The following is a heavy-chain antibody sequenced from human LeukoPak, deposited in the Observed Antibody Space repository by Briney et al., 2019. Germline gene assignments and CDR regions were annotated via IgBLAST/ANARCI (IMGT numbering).Heavy chain of an antibody. J-gene: IGHJ4*02. CDR1: GGSISSYY. D-gene: IGHD3-10*01. Sequence: SETLSLTCTVSGGSISSYYWSWIRQPPEKGLEWIGYIYYSGSTNYNPSLKSRVTISVDTSKNQFSLKLSSVTAADTAVYYCARGPDSGVPYWGQGTLVTVSS. V-gene: IGHV4-59*01. CDR3: ARGPDSGVPY. CDR2: IYYSGST.